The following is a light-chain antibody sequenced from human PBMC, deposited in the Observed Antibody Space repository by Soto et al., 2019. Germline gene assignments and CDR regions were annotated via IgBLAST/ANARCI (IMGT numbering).Light chain of an antibody. Sequence: QSVLTQPASVSGSPGQSITISCTGTSRDIGTSNLVSWYQQYPGKAPKLIIFEATRRPSGISNRFSGSKSGNTASLTISGLQPEDDADYYCYTSTGISTSLFVFGTGTNLTVL. CDR3: YTSTGISTSLFV. V-gene: IGLV2-23*01. CDR2: EAT. CDR1: SRDIGTSNL. J-gene: IGLJ1*01.